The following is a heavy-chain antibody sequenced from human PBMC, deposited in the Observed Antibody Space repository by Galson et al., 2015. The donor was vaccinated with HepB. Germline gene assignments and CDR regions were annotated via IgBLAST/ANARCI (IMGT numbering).Heavy chain of an antibody. CDR3: AKDGSGPMVRGVIYSAFDI. Sequence: SLRLSCAASGFTFSSYAMSWVRQAPGKGLEWVSAISGSGGSTYYADSVKGRFTISRDNSKNTLYLQMNSLRAEDTAVYYCAKDGSGPMVRGVIYSAFDIWGQGTMVTVSS. CDR2: ISGSGGST. J-gene: IGHJ3*02. CDR1: GFTFSSYA. V-gene: IGHV3-23*01. D-gene: IGHD3-10*01.